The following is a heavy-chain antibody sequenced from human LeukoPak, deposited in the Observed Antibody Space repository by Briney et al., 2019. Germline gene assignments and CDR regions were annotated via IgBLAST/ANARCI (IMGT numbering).Heavy chain of an antibody. J-gene: IGHJ4*02. CDR2: ISGSGGST. V-gene: IGHV3-23*01. Sequence: PGGSLRLSCAASGFTFSSYAMSWVRQAPGKGLEWVSAISGSGGSTYYADSVKGRFTISRDNSKNTLYLQMNSLRAEDTAVYYCAKLGDSGSYYSYFDYWGQGTLATVSS. D-gene: IGHD1-26*01. CDR3: AKLGDSGSYYSYFDY. CDR1: GFTFSSYA.